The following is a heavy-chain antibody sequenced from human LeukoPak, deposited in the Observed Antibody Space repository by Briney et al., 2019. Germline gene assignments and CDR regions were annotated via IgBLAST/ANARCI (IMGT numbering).Heavy chain of an antibody. D-gene: IGHD2-15*01. J-gene: IGHJ4*02. CDR2: ISAYNGNT. Sequence: GASVKVSCKASGYTFTSFGISWVRQAPGQGLEWMGWISAYNGNTGYAQKFQGRVTMTRNTSISKAYMELSSLRSEDTAVYYCARDLRISSASWGQGTLVTVSS. V-gene: IGHV1-8*02. CDR1: GYTFTSFG. CDR3: ARDLRISSAS.